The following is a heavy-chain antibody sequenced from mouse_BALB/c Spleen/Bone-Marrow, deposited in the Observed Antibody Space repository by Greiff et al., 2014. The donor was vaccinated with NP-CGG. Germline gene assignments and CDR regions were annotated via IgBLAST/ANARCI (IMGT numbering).Heavy chain of an antibody. CDR2: ISPRSGST. Sequence: LQQSGSELVRPGASVKLSCKASGYIFANYWMHWVKQRHGQGLEWIGNISPRSGSTNCDEKFKSKATLTVDTSSATAYMYLNSLTSEDSAVYYCTRIFDYWGQGTILTVSS. CDR3: TRIFDY. CDR1: GYIFANYW. J-gene: IGHJ2*01. V-gene: IGHV1S22*01.